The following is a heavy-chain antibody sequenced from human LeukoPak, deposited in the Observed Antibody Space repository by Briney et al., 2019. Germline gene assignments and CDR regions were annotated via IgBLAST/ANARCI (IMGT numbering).Heavy chain of an antibody. V-gene: IGHV4-59*08. D-gene: IGHD3-22*01. J-gene: IGHJ4*02. CDR2: IYYSGST. CDR3: ARHISDVYFYENSGYYGFDF. Sequence: SETLSLTCTVSGGSISSYYWSWIRQPPGKGLEWIGYIYYSGSTNYNPSLKSRVTISVDTSKNQFYLKLNSVTAADTGVYFCARHISDVYFYENSGYYGFDFWGQGTLVTVSS. CDR1: GGSISSYY.